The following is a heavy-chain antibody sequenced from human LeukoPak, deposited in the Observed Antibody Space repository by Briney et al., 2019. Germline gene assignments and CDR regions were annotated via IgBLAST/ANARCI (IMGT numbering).Heavy chain of an antibody. J-gene: IGHJ4*02. CDR2: TIPIFGTA. Sequence: LVKVSCKASGGTFSSYAISWVRQAPGQGLEWMGGTIPIFGTANYAQKFQGRVTITADESTSTAYMELSSLRSEDTAVYYCARGPLIAVALFDYWGQGTLVAVSS. V-gene: IGHV1-69*01. CDR3: ARGPLIAVALFDY. D-gene: IGHD6-19*01. CDR1: GGTFSSYA.